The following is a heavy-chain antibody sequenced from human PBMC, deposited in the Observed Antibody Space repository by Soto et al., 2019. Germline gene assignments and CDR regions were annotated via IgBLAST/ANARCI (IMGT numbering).Heavy chain of an antibody. Sequence: ASVKVSCKASGYTFTSYDINWMRQATGQRLEWMGWMNPNSGNTGYAQKFQGRVTMTRNTSISTAYMELSSLRSEDTAVYYCASSSSWYHDAFDIWGQGTMVTVSS. CDR3: ASSSSWYHDAFDI. CDR1: GYTFTSYD. D-gene: IGHD6-13*01. V-gene: IGHV1-8*01. CDR2: MNPNSGNT. J-gene: IGHJ3*02.